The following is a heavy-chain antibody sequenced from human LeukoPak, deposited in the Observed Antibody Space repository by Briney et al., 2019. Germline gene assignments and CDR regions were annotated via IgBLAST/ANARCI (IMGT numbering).Heavy chain of an antibody. CDR2: IYHSGST. CDR1: GGSISSGGYS. Sequence: PSQTLSLTCAVSGGSISSGGYSWSWIRQPPGKGLEWIGYIYHSGSTYYNPSLKSRVTISVDRSKNQFSLKLSSVTAADTAVYYCARAPHDFWSGYDYYGMDVWGQGTTVTVSS. CDR3: ARAPHDFWSGYDYYGMDV. V-gene: IGHV4-30-2*01. D-gene: IGHD3-3*01. J-gene: IGHJ6*02.